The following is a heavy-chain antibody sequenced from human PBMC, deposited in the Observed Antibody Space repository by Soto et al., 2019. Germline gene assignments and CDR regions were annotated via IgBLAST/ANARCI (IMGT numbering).Heavy chain of an antibody. D-gene: IGHD2-15*01. CDR2: INPTGGDT. Sequence: GASVEVSCRAFGYTFTTYFIHWVRQAAGQGFEWLARINPTGGDTVYAQKFQGRVSVTSDTSTSTVNIERVSLTSKDTALYYCARGSAAGNVFIMDAGGQGAGGTVS. CDR3: ARGSAAGNVFIMDA. V-gene: IGHV1-46*01. CDR1: GYTFTTYF. J-gene: IGHJ6*02.